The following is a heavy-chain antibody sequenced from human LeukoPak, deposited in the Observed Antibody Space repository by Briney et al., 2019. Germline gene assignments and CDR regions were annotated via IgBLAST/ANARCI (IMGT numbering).Heavy chain of an antibody. D-gene: IGHD3-10*01. J-gene: IGHJ4*02. V-gene: IGHV3-66*01. CDR3: GRWGVNAGLDY. CDR1: GFTVSSNY. CDR2: IYSGGRT. Sequence: GGSLRLSCAASGFTVSSNYMSWVRQAPGNGLEWISVIYSGGRTYYADSVKGRFDISGDNSKNTLYLQMNSLRVQDEGFYYCGRWGVNAGLDYWGQGSLVTVSS.